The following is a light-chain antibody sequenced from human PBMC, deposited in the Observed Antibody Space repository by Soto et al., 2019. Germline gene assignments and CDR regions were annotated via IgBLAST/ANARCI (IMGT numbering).Light chain of an antibody. J-gene: IGKJ4*01. CDR2: AAS. V-gene: IGKV1-39*01. CDR3: QQTYSAQPT. CDR1: QSISGY. Sequence: IQMTQSPSSLSASVGDRVTITCRASQSISGYVNWYQQRPGKAPKVLIYAASSLQSGVPSRFSGSGSGTDFTLTISSLQPEDFATYYCQQTYSAQPTFGGGTRVEI.